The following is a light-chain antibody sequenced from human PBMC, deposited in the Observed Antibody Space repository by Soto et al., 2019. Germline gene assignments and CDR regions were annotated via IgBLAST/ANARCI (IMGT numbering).Light chain of an antibody. CDR3: QQYGSSPPT. CDR2: GAS. V-gene: IGKV3-20*01. J-gene: IGKJ1*01. CDR1: QSISRY. Sequence: IVLTQSPGILSLSPGERTTLSCRASQSISRYLAWYQQKPGQGPRLLIYGASSRATGTPDRFSGSGSGSDFTLTINRLEPEDFVLYYCQQYGSSPPTFGQGTKVEIK.